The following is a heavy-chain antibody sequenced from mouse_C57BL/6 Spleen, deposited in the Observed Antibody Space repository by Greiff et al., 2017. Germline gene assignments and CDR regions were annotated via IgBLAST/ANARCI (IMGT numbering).Heavy chain of an antibody. V-gene: IGHV1-76*01. Sequence: VQLVESGAELASPGASVTLSCKASGYTFTDHIMNWVKKRPGQGLEWIGRIYPVSGNTYYNEKFKGKATLTAEKSSSTAYMQLSSLTSEDSAVYFCARSGPPYFDYWGQGTTLTVSS. CDR2: IYPVSGNT. CDR3: ARSGPPYFDY. D-gene: IGHD3-1*01. J-gene: IGHJ2*01. CDR1: GYTFTDHI.